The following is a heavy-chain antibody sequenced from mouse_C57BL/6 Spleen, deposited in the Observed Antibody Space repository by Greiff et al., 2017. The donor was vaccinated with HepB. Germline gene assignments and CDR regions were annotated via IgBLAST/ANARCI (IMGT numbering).Heavy chain of an antibody. CDR2: ISYDGSN. V-gene: IGHV3-6*01. CDR3: ARDEGWGAMDY. CDR1: GYSITSGYY. Sequence: DVQLQESGPGLVKPSQSLSLTCSVTGYSITSGYYWNWIRQFPGNKLEWMGYISYDGSNNYNPSLKNRISITRDTSKNQFFLKLNSVTTEDTATYYCARDEGWGAMDYWGQGTSVTVSS. J-gene: IGHJ4*01. D-gene: IGHD2-3*01.